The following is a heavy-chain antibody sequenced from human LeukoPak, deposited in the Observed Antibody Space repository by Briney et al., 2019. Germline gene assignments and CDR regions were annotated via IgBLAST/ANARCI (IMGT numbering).Heavy chain of an antibody. CDR1: GYIFTELS. J-gene: IGHJ5*02. V-gene: IGHV1-24*01. CDR3: ATVKGRNWFDP. Sequence: ASVKVSCKVSGYIFTELSMHWVRQAPGKGLEWMGGFDPEDGETIYAQKFQGRVTMTEDTSTDTAYMELSSLRSEDTAVYYCATVKGRNWFDPWGQGTLVTVSS. CDR2: FDPEDGET.